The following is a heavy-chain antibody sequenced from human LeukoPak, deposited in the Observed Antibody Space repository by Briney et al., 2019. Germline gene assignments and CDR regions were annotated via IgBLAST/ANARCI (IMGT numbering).Heavy chain of an antibody. CDR1: GGSFSGYY. CDR2: INHSGST. D-gene: IGHD2-15*01. CDR3: ARGDKDVVVVAATLDY. J-gene: IGHJ4*02. Sequence: SETLSLTWAVYGGSFSGYYWSWLRQPPGKGLEWIGEINHSGSTNYNPSLKSRVTISVDTSKNQFSLKLSSVTAADTAVYYCARGDKDVVVVAATLDYWGQGTLVTVSS. V-gene: IGHV4-34*01.